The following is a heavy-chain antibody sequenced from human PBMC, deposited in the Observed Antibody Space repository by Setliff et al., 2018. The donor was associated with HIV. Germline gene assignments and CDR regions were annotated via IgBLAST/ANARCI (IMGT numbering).Heavy chain of an antibody. CDR1: GGSISSGSYY. CDR2: IYTSGST. D-gene: IGHD3-3*01. V-gene: IGHV4-61*02. J-gene: IGHJ5*02. CDR3: ARSGGPNYHFWSGLGRDWFDP. Sequence: PSETLSLTCTVSGGSISSGSYYWSWIRQPAGKGLEWIGRIYTSGSTNYNPSLKSRVTISVDTSKNQFSLKLSSVTAADTAVYYCARSGGPNYHFWSGLGRDWFDPWGQGTLVTVSS.